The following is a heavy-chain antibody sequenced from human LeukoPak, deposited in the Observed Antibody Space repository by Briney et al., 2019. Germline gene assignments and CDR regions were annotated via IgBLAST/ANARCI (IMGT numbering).Heavy chain of an antibody. V-gene: IGHV3-21*01. CDR3: ARDRSSGYDSIDY. Sequence: GGSLRLSCAASGFTFSSYGMNWVRQAPGKGLEWVSSISSSSSYIYYADSVKGRFTISRDNAKNSLYLQMNSLRAEDTAVYYCARDRSSGYDSIDYWGQGTLVTVSS. CDR2: ISSSSSYI. D-gene: IGHD5-12*01. J-gene: IGHJ4*02. CDR1: GFTFSSYG.